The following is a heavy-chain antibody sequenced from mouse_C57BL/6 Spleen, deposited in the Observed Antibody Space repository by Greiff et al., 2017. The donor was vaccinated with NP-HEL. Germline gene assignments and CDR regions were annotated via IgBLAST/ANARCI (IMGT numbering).Heavy chain of an antibody. CDR3: ARDHYFDV. CDR2: ISDGGSYT. Sequence: DVKLVESGGGLVKPGGSLKLSCAASGFTFSSYAMSWVRQTPEKRLEWVATISDGGSYTYYPDNVKGRFTISRDNAKNNLYLQMSHLKSEDTAMYYCARDHYFDVWGTGTTVTVSS. V-gene: IGHV5-4*01. J-gene: IGHJ1*03. CDR1: GFTFSSYA.